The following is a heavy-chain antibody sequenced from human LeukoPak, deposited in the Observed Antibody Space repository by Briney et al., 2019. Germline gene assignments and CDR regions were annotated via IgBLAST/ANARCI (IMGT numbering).Heavy chain of an antibody. D-gene: IGHD3-3*01. V-gene: IGHV1-69*02. J-gene: IGHJ5*02. CDR2: IIPILGIA. CDR3: ARGDFGVVTVTRFDP. CDR1: GGTFSSYT. Sequence: GASVKVSCKASGGTFSSYTISWVRQAPGQGLEWMGRIIPILGIANYAQKFQGRVTITADKSTSTAYMELSSLRSEDTAVYYCARGDFGVVTVTRFDPWGQGTLVTVSS.